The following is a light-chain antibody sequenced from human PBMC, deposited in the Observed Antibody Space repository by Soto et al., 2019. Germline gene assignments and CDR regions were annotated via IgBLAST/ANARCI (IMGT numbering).Light chain of an antibody. J-gene: IGKJ1*01. CDR2: GAS. CDR1: HSLSSY. Sequence: EIVLTQSPATLSLSPVERAALSCRASHSLSSYLAWYQQKPGQAPRLLIYGASSRATGIPDRFSGSGSGTDFTLTISRLEPEDFAVYYCQQYAGSRTFGQGTKVDIK. CDR3: QQYAGSRT. V-gene: IGKV3-20*01.